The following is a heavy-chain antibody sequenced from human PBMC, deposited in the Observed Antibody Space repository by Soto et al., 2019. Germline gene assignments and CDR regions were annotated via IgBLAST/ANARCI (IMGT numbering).Heavy chain of an antibody. Sequence: GASVKVSCKASGYTFTSYDINWVRQATGQGLEWMGWMNPNSGNTGYAQKFQGRVTMTRNTSISTAYMELSSLRSEDTAVYYCARGAGDGCTNGVCSSLTGVYYYGMDVWGQGTTVTVSS. CDR3: ARGAGDGCTNGVCSSLTGVYYYGMDV. V-gene: IGHV1-8*01. CDR2: MNPNSGNT. D-gene: IGHD2-8*01. J-gene: IGHJ6*02. CDR1: GYTFTSYD.